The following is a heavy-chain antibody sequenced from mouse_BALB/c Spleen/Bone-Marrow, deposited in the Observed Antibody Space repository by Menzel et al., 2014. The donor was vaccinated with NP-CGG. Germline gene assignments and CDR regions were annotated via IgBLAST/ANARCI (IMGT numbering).Heavy chain of an antibody. J-gene: IGHJ2*01. CDR2: VNPYNGGT. Sequence: EVQLQQSGPELVKPGASVKMSCKASGYTFTDYYMDWVKQSHGESFEWIERVNPYNGGTSYNQKFKGKATLTADKSSSTAYMELNSLTSEDSAVYYCARPPYYGNYVDYWGQGTTLTVSS. D-gene: IGHD2-10*01. CDR3: ARPPYYGNYVDY. V-gene: IGHV1-19*01. CDR1: GYTFTDYY.